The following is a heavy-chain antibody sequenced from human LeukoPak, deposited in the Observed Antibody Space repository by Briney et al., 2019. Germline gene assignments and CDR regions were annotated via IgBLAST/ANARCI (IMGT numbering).Heavy chain of an antibody. CDR1: GYSMSSGYY. V-gene: IGHV4-38-2*02. J-gene: IGHJ5*02. CDR2: MYHTGST. CDR3: AKGLWFGENWFDP. D-gene: IGHD3-10*01. Sequence: SETLSLTCTVSGYSMSSGYYWGWIRQPPERGLEWIGSMYHTGSTYYNPSLKSRVTISVDTSKNQFYLKLSSVTAADTAVYHCAKGLWFGENWFDPWGQGTLVTVSS.